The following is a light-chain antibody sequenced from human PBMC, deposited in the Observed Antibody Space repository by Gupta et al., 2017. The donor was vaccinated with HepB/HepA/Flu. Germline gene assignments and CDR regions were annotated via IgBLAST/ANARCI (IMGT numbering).Light chain of an antibody. CDR1: SSNIGAGYD. J-gene: IGLJ2*01. V-gene: IGLV1-40*01. Sequence: QSVLTQPPSVSGAPGQRVTISWTGSSSNIGAGYDVHWYQKLPGTAPKLLIYGNSNRPSGVPDRFSGSKSGTSASLAITGLQAEDEADYYCQSYDSSLSGSVVFGGGTKLTVL. CDR2: GNS. CDR3: QSYDSSLSGSVV.